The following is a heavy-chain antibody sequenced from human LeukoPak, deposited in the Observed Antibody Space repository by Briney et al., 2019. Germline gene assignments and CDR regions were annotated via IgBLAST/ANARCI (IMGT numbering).Heavy chain of an antibody. J-gene: IGHJ4*02. V-gene: IGHV1-24*01. CDR3: ATGYRSGWTRSPALDY. D-gene: IGHD6-19*01. Sequence: ASVKVSCKVSGYTLTELSMHWVRQAPGKGLEWMGGFDPEGGETIYAQKFQGRVTMTEDTSTDTAYMELSSLRSEDTAVYYCATGYRSGWTRSPALDYWSQGTLVTVSS. CDR1: GYTLTELS. CDR2: FDPEGGET.